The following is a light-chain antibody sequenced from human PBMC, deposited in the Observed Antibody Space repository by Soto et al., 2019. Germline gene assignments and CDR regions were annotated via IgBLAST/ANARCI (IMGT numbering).Light chain of an antibody. V-gene: IGKV3-11*01. CDR2: DAS. CDR3: QQRSGWPT. Sequence: EIVLTQSPDTLSLSPGERATLSCRASQTVSTFLAWYQQKPGQAPRLIVYDASKRAPGIPARFIGSGSGTNFTLTVSSLEPDDFALYYCQQRSGWPTFGQGTKVEI. J-gene: IGKJ1*01. CDR1: QTVSTF.